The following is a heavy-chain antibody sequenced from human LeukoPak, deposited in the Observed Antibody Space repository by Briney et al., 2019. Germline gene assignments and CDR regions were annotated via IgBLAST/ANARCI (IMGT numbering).Heavy chain of an antibody. D-gene: IGHD4-11*01. Sequence: SETLSLTCAVYGGSFSAYYWGWIRQPPGQGLEWIGEINHSGRTNYNPSLKSRVTISVDMSKNQFSLRLSSVTAADTAVYYCARLPPQYVFFDFWGQGTLVTVS. CDR2: INHSGRT. V-gene: IGHV4-34*01. CDR1: GGSFSAYY. J-gene: IGHJ4*02. CDR3: ARLPPQYVFFDF.